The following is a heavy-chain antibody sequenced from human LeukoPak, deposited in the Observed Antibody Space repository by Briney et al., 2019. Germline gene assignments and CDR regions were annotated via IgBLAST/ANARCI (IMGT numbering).Heavy chain of an antibody. J-gene: IGHJ4*02. Sequence: ASVRVSCKASGYTFTDYYMHWVRQAPGQGLEWMGWLNPNSGDTNYAQKFQGRVSMTRDSSISTAYMDLSDPRSDDTAVYSCARGRNIEMTTMSGGSDYWGQGTLATVSS. CDR2: LNPNSGDT. V-gene: IGHV1-2*02. CDR3: ARGRNIEMTTMSGGSDY. CDR1: GYTFTDYY. D-gene: IGHD5-24*01.